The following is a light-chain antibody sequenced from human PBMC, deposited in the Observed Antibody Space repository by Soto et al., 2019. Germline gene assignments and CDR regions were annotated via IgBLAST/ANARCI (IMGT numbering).Light chain of an antibody. V-gene: IGLV2-23*02. Sequence: QSALTQPASVSESPGQSITISCTGTSNDVGGYNLVSWFQQHPGKAPKLMISEVNKRPSGVSNRFSGSKSANTASLTISGLQAEDEADYYCCSHVGGSSPQWVFGGGTKLTVL. J-gene: IGLJ3*02. CDR3: CSHVGGSSPQWV. CDR2: EVN. CDR1: SNDVGGYNL.